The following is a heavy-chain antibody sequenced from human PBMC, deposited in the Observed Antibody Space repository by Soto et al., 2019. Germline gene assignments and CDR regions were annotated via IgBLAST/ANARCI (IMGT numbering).Heavy chain of an antibody. V-gene: IGHV3-7*01. D-gene: IGHD2-21*02. Sequence: PGGSLRLSCAASGFTFSSYWMSWVRQAPGKGLEWVANIKQDGSEKYYVDSVKGRFTISRDNAKNSLYLQMNSLRAEDTAVYYCARPIRPYCGGDCYSGLAAIDIWGQGTMVTVSS. CDR1: GFTFSSYW. CDR3: ARPIRPYCGGDCYSGLAAIDI. CDR2: IKQDGSEK. J-gene: IGHJ3*02.